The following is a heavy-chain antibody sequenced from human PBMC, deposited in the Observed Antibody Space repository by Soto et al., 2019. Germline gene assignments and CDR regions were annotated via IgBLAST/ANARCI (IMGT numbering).Heavy chain of an antibody. CDR1: GGSISSNSNY. D-gene: IGHD6-13*01. Sequence: PTEALYRTCTDSGGSISSNSNYWGWIRQPPGKGLEWIGSIYYSGSTYYNPSLKSRVTISVDTSKNQFSLKLSSVTAADTAVYYCARAAEGSSSWYRYYYYYYGMEVWGPVTTVTVS. J-gene: IGHJ6*02. V-gene: IGHV4-39*01. CDR3: ARAAEGSSSWYRYYYYYYGMEV. CDR2: IYYSGST.